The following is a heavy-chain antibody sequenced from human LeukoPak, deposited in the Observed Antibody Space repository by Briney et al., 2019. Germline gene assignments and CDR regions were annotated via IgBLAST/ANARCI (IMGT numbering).Heavy chain of an antibody. CDR1: GASISNSHYY. D-gene: IGHD1-1*01. Sequence: SETLSLTCSVSGASISNSHYYWGWIRQPPGKGLEWIGTIYYSGSTHYKSSLKSRVTMSLDTSKNHFSLKLTSVTAADTALYYCVGNNYNWNHYWGQGTLVTVSS. J-gene: IGHJ4*02. V-gene: IGHV4-39*02. CDR3: VGNNYNWNHY. CDR2: IYYSGST.